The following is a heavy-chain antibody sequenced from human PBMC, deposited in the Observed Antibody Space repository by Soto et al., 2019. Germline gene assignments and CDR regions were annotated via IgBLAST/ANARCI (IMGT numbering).Heavy chain of an antibody. Sequence: SETLSLTCTVSGGSISSYYWSWIRQPPGKGLEWIGYIYYSGSTNYNPSLKSRVTISVDTSKNQFSLKLSSVTAADTAVYYCERFVFDRSENARSFGIFRNAFDIWGQGTMVTVSS. CDR3: ERFVFDRSENARSFGIFRNAFDI. V-gene: IGHV4-59*01. CDR1: GGSISSYY. CDR2: IYYSGST. D-gene: IGHD3-16*01. J-gene: IGHJ3*02.